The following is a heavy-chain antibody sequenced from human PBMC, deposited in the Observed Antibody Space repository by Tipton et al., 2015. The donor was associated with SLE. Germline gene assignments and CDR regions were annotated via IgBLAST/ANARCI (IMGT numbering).Heavy chain of an antibody. CDR2: IYYSGST. J-gene: IGHJ2*01. CDR3: ARTHPIVVVPAAKGRDWYFDL. D-gene: IGHD2-2*01. Sequence: GLVKPSETLSLTCTVSGGSISSSSYYWGWIRQPPGKGLEWIGSIYYSGSTYYNPSLKSRVTISVDTSKNQFSLKLSSVTAADTAVYYCARTHPIVVVPAAKGRDWYFDLWGRGTLVTVSS. V-gene: IGHV4-39*01. CDR1: GGSISSSSYY.